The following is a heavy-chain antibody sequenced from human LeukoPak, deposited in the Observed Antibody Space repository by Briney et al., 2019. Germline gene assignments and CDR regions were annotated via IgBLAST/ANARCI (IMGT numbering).Heavy chain of an antibody. J-gene: IGHJ4*02. CDR3: ARNELYCSGGSCYSDY. Sequence: ASVKVSCKASGYTFTSYGISWVRQAPGQGLEWMGWISAYNGNTNYAQKLQGRVTMTTDTSTSTAYMELRSLRSDDTAAYYCARNELYCSGGSCYSDYWGQGTLVTVSS. D-gene: IGHD2-15*01. CDR2: ISAYNGNT. CDR1: GYTFTSYG. V-gene: IGHV1-18*01.